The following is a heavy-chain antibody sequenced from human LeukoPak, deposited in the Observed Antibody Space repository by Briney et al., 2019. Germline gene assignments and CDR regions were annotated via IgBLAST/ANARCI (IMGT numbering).Heavy chain of an antibody. D-gene: IGHD4-17*01. Sequence: GGSLRLSCAASGFTVSSNYMSWVRQAPGKGLEWVSVIYSGGSTYYADFVKGRFTISRDNSKNTLYLQMNSLRAEDTAVYYCATVRTVTYYFDYWGQGTLVTVSS. J-gene: IGHJ4*02. CDR2: IYSGGST. CDR3: ATVRTVTYYFDY. V-gene: IGHV3-66*01. CDR1: GFTVSSNY.